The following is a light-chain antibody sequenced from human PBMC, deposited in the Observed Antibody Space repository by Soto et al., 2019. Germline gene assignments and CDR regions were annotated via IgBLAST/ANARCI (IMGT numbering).Light chain of an antibody. V-gene: IGLV2-14*01. J-gene: IGLJ2*01. CDR1: STDVGGYNY. Sequence: QSALTQPASVSGSPGQSITISCTGTSTDVGGYNYVSWYQQHPGKAPKLMIYDISNRPSGASNRCSASKSANTAALTISGLQAEDEDDYYCSASPSSSTLVVFGGGTKLTVL. CDR2: DIS. CDR3: SASPSSSTLVV.